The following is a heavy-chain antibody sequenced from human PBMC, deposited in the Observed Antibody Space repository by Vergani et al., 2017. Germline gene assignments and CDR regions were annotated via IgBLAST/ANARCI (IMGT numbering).Heavy chain of an antibody. J-gene: IGHJ4*02. D-gene: IGHD2-2*01. CDR3: TSGMWSWTVVVPGGVRRDY. CDR1: GFTFSNAW. CDR2: IKSKTDGGTT. Sequence: EVQLVESGGGLVKPGGSLRLSCAASGFTFSNAWMSWVRQAPGKGLEWVGRIKSKTDGGTTDYAAPVKGRFTISRDDSKNTLYLQMNSLKTKDTAVYYGTSGMWSWTVVVPGGVRRDYWGQGTLVTVSS. V-gene: IGHV3-15*01.